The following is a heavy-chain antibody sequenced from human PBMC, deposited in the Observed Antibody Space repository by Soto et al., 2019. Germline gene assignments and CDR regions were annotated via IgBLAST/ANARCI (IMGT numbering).Heavy chain of an antibody. CDR2: INPIIGII. Sequence: ASVKVSCKASGYTFTGYSMHWVRQAPGQGLEWMGWINPIIGIINYAQKFQGRVTISADKFTGTAYMELTGLRSDDTAVYYCAGDPDSHYNDSHASSYPWGQGTLVTVSS. CDR1: GYTFTGYS. V-gene: IGHV1-2*02. CDR3: AGDPDSHYNDSHASSYP. J-gene: IGHJ5*02. D-gene: IGHD4-4*01.